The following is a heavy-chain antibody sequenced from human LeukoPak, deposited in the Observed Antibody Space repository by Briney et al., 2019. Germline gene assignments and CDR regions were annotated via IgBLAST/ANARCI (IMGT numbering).Heavy chain of an antibody. D-gene: IGHD1-26*01. CDR2: ISYDGSNK. CDR3: AKDLGGSYPIFDY. Sequence: GGPLRLSCAASGFTFSSYGMHWVRQAPGKGLEWVAVISYDGSNKYYADSVKGRFTISRDNSKNTLYLQMNSLRAEDTAVYYCAKDLGGSYPIFDYWGQGTLVTVSS. V-gene: IGHV3-30*18. CDR1: GFTFSSYG. J-gene: IGHJ4*02.